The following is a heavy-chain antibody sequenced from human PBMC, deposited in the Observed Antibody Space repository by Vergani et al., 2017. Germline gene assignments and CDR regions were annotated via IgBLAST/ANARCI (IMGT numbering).Heavy chain of an antibody. CDR1: GGSISSSSYY. CDR2: IYYSGST. CDR3: ARGSPYCSSTSCYNPFDY. J-gene: IGHJ4*02. V-gene: IGHV4-39*07. Sequence: QLQLQESGPGLVKPSETLSLTCTVSGGSISSSSYYWGWIRQPPGKGLEWIGSIYYSGSTYYNPSLKSGVTISVDTSKNQFSLKLSSVTAADTAVYYCARGSPYCSSTSCYNPFDYWGQGTLVTVSS. D-gene: IGHD2-2*02.